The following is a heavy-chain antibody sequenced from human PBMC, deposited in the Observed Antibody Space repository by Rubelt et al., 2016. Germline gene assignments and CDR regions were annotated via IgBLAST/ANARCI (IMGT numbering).Heavy chain of an antibody. CDR3: ARDGEGCSGGSCYYGMDV. V-gene: IGHV1-18*01. J-gene: IGHJ6*02. CDR2: ISGYNGNT. CDR1: GYTFNSYG. Sequence: QVQLVQSGAEVKKPGASVKVSCKASGYTFNSYGISWVRQAPGQGLEWMGWISGYNGNTNYAQKLQGRVTMTTDTATSKAYRELRSLRSDDTAVYYCARDGEGCSGGSCYYGMDVWGQGTTVTVSS. D-gene: IGHD2-15*01.